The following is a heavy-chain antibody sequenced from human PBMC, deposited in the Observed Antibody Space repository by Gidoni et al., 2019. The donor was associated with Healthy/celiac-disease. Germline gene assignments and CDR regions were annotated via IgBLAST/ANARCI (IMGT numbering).Heavy chain of an antibody. Sequence: QVQLQESGPGLVTPSETLSLTCTVSGGSISSYYWSWIRQPPGKGLEWIGYIYYSGSTNYNPSLKSRVTISVDTSKNQFSLKLSSVTAADTAVYYCARGAYPLLRTFAFDIWGQGTMVTVSS. CDR3: ARGAYPLLRTFAFDI. V-gene: IGHV4-59*01. D-gene: IGHD3-9*01. CDR2: IYYSGST. J-gene: IGHJ3*02. CDR1: GGSISSYY.